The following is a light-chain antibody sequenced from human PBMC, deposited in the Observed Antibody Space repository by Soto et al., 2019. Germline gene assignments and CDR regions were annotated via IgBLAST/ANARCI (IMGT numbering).Light chain of an antibody. CDR1: SSNIGNNN. J-gene: IGLJ1*01. CDR2: RNN. Sequence: QSVLTQPPSASGTPGQRVTISCSGSSSNIGNNNVYWYQQLPGTAPKLLIYRNNQRPSGVPDRFSGSKSGTSASLAISGLRSEDEADYYSAAWDDRLSGFVFGTGTKVTVL. V-gene: IGLV1-47*01. CDR3: AAWDDRLSGFV.